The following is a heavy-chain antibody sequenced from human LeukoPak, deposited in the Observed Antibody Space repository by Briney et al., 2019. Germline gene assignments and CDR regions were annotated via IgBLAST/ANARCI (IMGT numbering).Heavy chain of an antibody. V-gene: IGHV3-9*01. CDR3: SKSESGSYYRPLDY. J-gene: IGHJ4*02. D-gene: IGHD1-26*01. CDR2: ISWHSGTI. CDR1: GFTFDDYA. Sequence: GGSLRLSCAASGFTFDDYAMHWVRQAPGKGLEWVSGISWHSGTIDYADSVKGRFTISRDNAKNSLYLQMNSLRAEDTALYYCSKSESGSYYRPLDYWGQGTLVTVSS.